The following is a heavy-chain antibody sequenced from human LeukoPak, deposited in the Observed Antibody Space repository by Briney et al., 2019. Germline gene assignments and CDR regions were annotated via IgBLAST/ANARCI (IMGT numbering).Heavy chain of an antibody. CDR2: ISAYNGNT. Sequence: ASVKVSCKASGYTFTSYGISWVRQAPGQGLEWMGWISAYNGNTNYAQKLQGRVTMTTDTSTSTAYMELRSLRSDDTAVYYCARDEQQLSPSYFDYWGQGTLDTVSS. J-gene: IGHJ4*02. V-gene: IGHV1-18*01. D-gene: IGHD6-13*01. CDR3: ARDEQQLSPSYFDY. CDR1: GYTFTSYG.